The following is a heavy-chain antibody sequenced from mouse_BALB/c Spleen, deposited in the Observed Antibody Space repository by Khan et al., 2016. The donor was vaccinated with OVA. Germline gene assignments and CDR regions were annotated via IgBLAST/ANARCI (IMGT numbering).Heavy chain of an antibody. CDR2: IWSGGTT. CDR1: GFSLTSYG. V-gene: IGHV2-2*02. CDR3: ARNGDYVHWYCDV. J-gene: IGHJ1*01. D-gene: IGHD2-13*01. Sequence: QVQLKQSGPGLVQPSQSLSITCTVSGFSLTSYGVHWVRQSPGKGLEWLGVIWSGGTTDYNAAFISRLSISKDNSKSQVFFKMNSLQANDTAIYYCARNGDYVHWYCDVWGAGTTVTVSS.